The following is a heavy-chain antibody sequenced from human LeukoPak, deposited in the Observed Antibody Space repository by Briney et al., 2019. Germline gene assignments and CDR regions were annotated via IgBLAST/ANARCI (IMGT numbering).Heavy chain of an antibody. Sequence: SVKVSCKASGGTFSSYAISWVRQAPGQGLEWMGRIIPIFGTANYAQKFQGRVTITTDESTSTAYMELSSLRSEDTAVYYCARSDAPGAAPLQHWGQGTLVTVSS. V-gene: IGHV1-69*05. CDR3: ARSDAPGAAPLQH. CDR2: IIPIFGTA. D-gene: IGHD6-6*01. CDR1: GGTFSSYA. J-gene: IGHJ1*01.